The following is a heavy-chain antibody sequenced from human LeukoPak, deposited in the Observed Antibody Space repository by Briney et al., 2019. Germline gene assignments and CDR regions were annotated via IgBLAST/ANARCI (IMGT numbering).Heavy chain of an antibody. Sequence: SQTLSLTCTVSGGSISSGDYYWSWIRQPPGKGLEWIGYIYYSGSTYYNPSLKSRVTISVDTSKNHFSLRLSSVTAADTAVYYCARYCSGGSCYPYYYYGMDVWGRGTTVTVSS. J-gene: IGHJ6*02. V-gene: IGHV4-30-4*01. CDR2: IYYSGST. D-gene: IGHD2-15*01. CDR3: ARYCSGGSCYPYYYYGMDV. CDR1: GGSISSGDYY.